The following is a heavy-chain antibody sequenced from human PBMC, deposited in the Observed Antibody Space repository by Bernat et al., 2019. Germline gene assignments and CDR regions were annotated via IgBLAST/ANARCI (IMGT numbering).Heavy chain of an antibody. CDR1: GYSYPSSW. CDR2: IYPGDSDT. D-gene: IGHD6-6*01. CDR3: ARSLYSSSDWYFDL. V-gene: IGHV5-51*01. Sequence: EVQLVQSGAEVKKPGESLKISCKGYGYSYPSSWIGWVRQMPGKGLEWMGIIYPGDSDTRYSPSFQGQVTISADKSISTAYLQWSSLKASDTAMYYCARSLYSSSDWYFDLWGRGTLVTVSS. J-gene: IGHJ2*01.